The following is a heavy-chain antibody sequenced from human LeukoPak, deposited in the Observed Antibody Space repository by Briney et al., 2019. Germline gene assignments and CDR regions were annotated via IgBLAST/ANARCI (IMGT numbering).Heavy chain of an antibody. J-gene: IGHJ4*02. V-gene: IGHV1-69*06. CDR3: AREHIGSGYYFDY. CDR2: IIPIFGTA. CDR1: GCTFSSYA. Sequence: SVKVSCKASGCTFSSYAISWVRQAPGQGLEWMGGIIPIFGTANYAQKFQGRVTITADKSTSTAYMELSSLRSEDTAVYYCAREHIGSGYYFDYWGQGTLVTVSS. D-gene: IGHD1-26*01.